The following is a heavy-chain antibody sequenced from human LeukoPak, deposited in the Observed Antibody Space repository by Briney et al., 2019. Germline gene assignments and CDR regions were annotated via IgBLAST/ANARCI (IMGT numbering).Heavy chain of an antibody. D-gene: IGHD3-10*01. V-gene: IGHV3-30*02. CDR2: IRSDGINK. CDR3: AREKGYYGSGSYYTPGGNAFDI. Sequence: QPGGSLRLSCAASGFTFSNYGMHWVRQAPGKGLEWVAFIRSDGINKYHADSVKGRFTISRDNSKNTLYLQMNSLRAEDTAVYYCAREKGYYGSGSYYTPGGNAFDIWGQGTMVTVSS. CDR1: GFTFSNYG. J-gene: IGHJ3*02.